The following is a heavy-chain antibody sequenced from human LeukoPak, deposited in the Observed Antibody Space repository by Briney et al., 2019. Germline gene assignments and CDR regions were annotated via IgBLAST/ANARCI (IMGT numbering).Heavy chain of an antibody. CDR3: AKLGGNYGSGSYQAFDI. J-gene: IGHJ3*02. D-gene: IGHD3-10*01. CDR2: ISGSGGST. Sequence: PGGSLRLSCAASGFTFSSYAMSWVRQAPGKGLGWVSAISGSGGSTYYADSVKGRFTISRDNSKNTLYLQMNSLRAEDTAVYYCAKLGGNYGSGSYQAFDIWGQGTMVTVSS. V-gene: IGHV3-23*01. CDR1: GFTFSSYA.